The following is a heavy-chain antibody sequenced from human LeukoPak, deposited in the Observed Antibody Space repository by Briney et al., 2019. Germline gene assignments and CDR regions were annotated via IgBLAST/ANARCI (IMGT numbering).Heavy chain of an antibody. CDR1: GFTFSSYW. V-gene: IGHV3-7*01. Sequence: GGSLRLSCAASGFTFSSYWMSWVRQAPGKGLEWVANIKQDGGEKYYVDSVKGRFTISRDNAKNSLYLQMSSLRAEDTAVYYCARDDCSSISCYHNWFDPWGQGTLVTVSS. CDR3: ARDDCSSISCYHNWFDP. CDR2: IKQDGGEK. D-gene: IGHD2-2*01. J-gene: IGHJ5*02.